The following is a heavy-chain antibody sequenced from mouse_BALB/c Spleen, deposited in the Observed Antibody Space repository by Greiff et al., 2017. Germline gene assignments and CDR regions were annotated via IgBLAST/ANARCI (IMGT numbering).Heavy chain of an antibody. J-gene: IGHJ3*01. CDR2: IYPGSGNT. V-gene: IGHV1-63*01. CDR3: ARRGDSSGPFAY. Sequence: VQLQQSGAELVRPGTSVKISCKASGYAFTNYWLGWVKQRPGHGLEWIGDIYPGSGNTYYNEKFKGKATLTADKSSSTAYMQLSSLTSEDSAVYCCARRGDSSGPFAYWGQGTLVTVSA. CDR1: GYAFTNYW. D-gene: IGHD3-2*01.